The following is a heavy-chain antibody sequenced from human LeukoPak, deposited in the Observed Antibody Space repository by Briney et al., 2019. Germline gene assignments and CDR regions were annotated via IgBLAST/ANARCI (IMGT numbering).Heavy chain of an antibody. V-gene: IGHV3-7*01. J-gene: IGHJ4*02. CDR1: GFTFSSYW. CDR2: IKQDGSEK. CDR3: ARDLGTGVPDY. Sequence: GGSLRLSCAASGFTFSSYWMSWVRQAPGKGLEWVANIKQDGSEKYYVDSVKGRFTISRDNAKNSLYLQMNNLRAEDTAVYYCARDLGTGVPDYWGQGTLVTVSS. D-gene: IGHD3/OR15-3a*01.